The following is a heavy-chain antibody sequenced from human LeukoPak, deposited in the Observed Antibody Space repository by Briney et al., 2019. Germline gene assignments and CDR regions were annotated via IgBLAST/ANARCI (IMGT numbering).Heavy chain of an antibody. Sequence: GGSLRLSCAASGFTFSSYAMPWVRQAPGKGLEWVAVISYDGSNRYYADSVKGRFTISRGNSKNTLYLQMNSLRAEDTAVYYCARDGRTRGDFWSHFDYWGQGTLVTVSS. J-gene: IGHJ4*02. CDR3: ARDGRTRGDFWSHFDY. V-gene: IGHV3-30-3*01. CDR2: ISYDGSNR. D-gene: IGHD3-3*01. CDR1: GFTFSSYA.